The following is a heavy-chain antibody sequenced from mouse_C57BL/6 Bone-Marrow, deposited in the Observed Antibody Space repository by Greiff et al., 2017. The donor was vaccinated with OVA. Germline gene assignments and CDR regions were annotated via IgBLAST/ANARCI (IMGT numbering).Heavy chain of an antibody. CDR2: IDPSDSST. CDR3: LTRIFDY. Sequence: QVQLLQSGAELVKPGASVKLSCKASGSTFTSYWMQWVQQGPGQGLEWIGEIDPSDSSTNYNQKFKGKATLTVDTSSTTAYMQLSSLTSEDSAVYYCLTRIFDYGDRGTALTVSS. D-gene: IGHD4-1*01. V-gene: IGHV1-50*01. J-gene: IGHJ2*01. CDR1: GSTFTSYW.